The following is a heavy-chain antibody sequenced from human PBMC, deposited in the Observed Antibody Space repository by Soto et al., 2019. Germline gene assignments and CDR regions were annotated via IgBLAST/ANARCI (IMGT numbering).Heavy chain of an antibody. V-gene: IGHV4-30-4*08. Sequence: PSETLSLTCSVSGGSIIGDYYLILIRHSPEKVLEWIGYIYYSGSSYSNPSLKSRVTISVDRSKNQFSLKLSSVTAADTAVYYCALGNSNYGGHGFLFAYWGQGTLVTVSS. CDR2: IYYSGSS. CDR1: GGSIIGDYY. D-gene: IGHD4-4*01. CDR3: ALGNSNYGGHGFLFAY. J-gene: IGHJ4*02.